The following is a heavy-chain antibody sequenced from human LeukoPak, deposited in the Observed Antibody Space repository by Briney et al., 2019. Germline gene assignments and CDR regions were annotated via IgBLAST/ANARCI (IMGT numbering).Heavy chain of an antibody. J-gene: IGHJ3*02. CDR3: ARVSNEEYYDYVWGSYRYRRAFDI. CDR1: GDSISSGRNH. D-gene: IGHD3-16*02. CDR2: IYSSGST. V-gene: IGHV4-61*02. Sequence: PSETLSLTCTVSGDSISSGRNHWSWIRQPAGKGLEWIGRIYSSGSTNYNPSLKSRVTISADTSKNQFSLKLSSVTAADTAVYYCARVSNEEYYDYVWGSYRYRRAFDIWGQGTMVTVPS.